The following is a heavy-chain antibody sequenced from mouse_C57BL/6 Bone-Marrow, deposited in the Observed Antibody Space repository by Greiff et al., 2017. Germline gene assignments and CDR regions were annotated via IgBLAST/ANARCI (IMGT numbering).Heavy chain of an antibody. CDR1: GFSLTSYG. J-gene: IGHJ4*01. Sequence: VQLQESGPGLVQPSQSLSITCTVSGFSLTSYGVHWVRQSPGKGLEWLGVIWSGGSTDYNAAFISRLSISKDNSKGQVFFKMNSLQADDTAIYYCARYYDYDEGYAMDYWGQGTSVTVSS. CDR2: IWSGGST. D-gene: IGHD2-4*01. V-gene: IGHV2-2*01. CDR3: ARYYDYDEGYAMDY.